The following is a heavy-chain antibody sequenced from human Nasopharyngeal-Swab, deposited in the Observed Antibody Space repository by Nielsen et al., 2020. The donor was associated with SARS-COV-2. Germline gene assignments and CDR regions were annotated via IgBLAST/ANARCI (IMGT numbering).Heavy chain of an antibody. Sequence: GGSLRLSCAASRFTFSNYALHWVRQAPGMGLEWVAVASYDGSKIYYADSVKGRFTISRDNSKNTLYLQMNSLRAEDTAVYYCAKGVGAIGKNYFDYWGQGTLVTVSS. CDR2: ASYDGSKI. D-gene: IGHD1-26*01. V-gene: IGHV3-30-3*01. CDR3: AKGVGAIGKNYFDY. J-gene: IGHJ4*02. CDR1: RFTFSNYA.